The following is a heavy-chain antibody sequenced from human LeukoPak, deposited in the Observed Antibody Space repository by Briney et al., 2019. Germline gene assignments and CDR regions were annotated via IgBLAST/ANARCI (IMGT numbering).Heavy chain of an antibody. Sequence: SETLSLTCIVSGYSISSGYYWSWIRQHPGKGLEWIGYIYYSGSTYYNPSLKSRVTISVDTSKNQFSLKLSSVTAADTAVYYCAREGAGYGDYEASGYWGQGTLVTVSS. CDR1: GYSISSGYY. J-gene: IGHJ4*02. D-gene: IGHD4-17*01. CDR2: IYYSGST. V-gene: IGHV4-31*03. CDR3: AREGAGYGDYEASGY.